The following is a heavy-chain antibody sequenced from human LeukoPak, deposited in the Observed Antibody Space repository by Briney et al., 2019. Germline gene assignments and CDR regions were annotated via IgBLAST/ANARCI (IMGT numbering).Heavy chain of an antibody. V-gene: IGHV4-59*08. Sequence: KPSETLSLTCTVSGGSISSYYWSWIRQPPGKGLEWIGYIYYSGSTNYNPSLKSRVTISVDTSKNQFSLKLSSVTAADTAVYYCARIVLYCSCTSCSYYFDYWGQGTLVTVSS. CDR2: IYYSGST. D-gene: IGHD2-2*01. J-gene: IGHJ4*02. CDR3: ARIVLYCSCTSCSYYFDY. CDR1: GGSISSYY.